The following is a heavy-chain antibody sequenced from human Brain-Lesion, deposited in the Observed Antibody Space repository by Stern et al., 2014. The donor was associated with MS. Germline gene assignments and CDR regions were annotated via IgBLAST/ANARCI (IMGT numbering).Heavy chain of an antibody. V-gene: IGHV4-31*03. D-gene: IGHD3-22*01. Sequence: VQLVESGPGLVKPSQTLPLTCTVSGGSINSGGYYWSWIRQYPGKGLGWIGPIFYTGSAYYDPSLKSRLSMSIDTSKNQFSLNLNSVTAADTAVYYCARGARYSDSSGYYFYFDYWGQGTLVTVSS. CDR2: IFYTGSA. CDR1: GGSINSGGYY. J-gene: IGHJ4*02. CDR3: ARGARYSDSSGYYFYFDY.